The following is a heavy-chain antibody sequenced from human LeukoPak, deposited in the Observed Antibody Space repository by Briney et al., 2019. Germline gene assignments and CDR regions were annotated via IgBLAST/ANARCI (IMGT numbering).Heavy chain of an antibody. D-gene: IGHD6-19*01. J-gene: IGHJ4*02. CDR3: AKDQTVAGFYFDY. CDR1: GFTFSSYA. Sequence: GGSLRLSCAASGFTFSSYAMSWVRQAPGKGLEWVSAISGSGGSTYYADSVKGPFTISRDNSKNTLYLQMNSLRAEDTAVYYCAKDQTVAGFYFDYWGQGTLVTVSS. CDR2: ISGSGGST. V-gene: IGHV3-23*01.